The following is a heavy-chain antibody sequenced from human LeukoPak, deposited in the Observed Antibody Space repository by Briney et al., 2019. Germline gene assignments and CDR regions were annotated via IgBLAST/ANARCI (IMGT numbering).Heavy chain of an antibody. V-gene: IGHV3-66*04. D-gene: IGHD6-19*01. CDR1: GFTVSSNY. J-gene: IGHJ4*02. CDR3: ARLGVTVSGSWAFDY. Sequence: PGGSLRLSCAASGFTVSSNYMTWVRQAPGKGLEWVSVIYSGGNTYYADSVKDRFTISRDNSKSSLCLQMNSLRAEDTAVYYCARLGVTVSGSWAFDYWGQGTPVTVSS. CDR2: IYSGGNT.